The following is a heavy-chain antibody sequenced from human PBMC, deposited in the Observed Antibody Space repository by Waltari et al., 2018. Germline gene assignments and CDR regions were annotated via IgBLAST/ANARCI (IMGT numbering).Heavy chain of an antibody. V-gene: IGHV3-30-3*01. D-gene: IGHD6-19*01. Sequence: QVQLVESGGGVVQPGRSLRLSCAASGFTFSSYAMHWVRQAPGKGLEWLAVISYDGSNKYYADSVKGRFTISRDNSKNTLYLQMNSLRAEDTAVYYCARDRLLYSSGWYLDYWGQGTLVTVSS. J-gene: IGHJ4*02. CDR1: GFTFSSYA. CDR3: ARDRLLYSSGWYLDY. CDR2: ISYDGSNK.